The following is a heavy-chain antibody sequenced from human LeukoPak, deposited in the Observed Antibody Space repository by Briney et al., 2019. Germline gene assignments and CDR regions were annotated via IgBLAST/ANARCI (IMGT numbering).Heavy chain of an antibody. CDR1: GFTFSSYG. V-gene: IGHV3-30*02. CDR2: IRYDGSNK. CDR3: ARDPQIYGGNSN. Sequence: GGSLRLSCAASGFTFSSYGMHWVRQAPGKGLEWVAFIRYDGSNKYYADSVKGRFTISRDNSKNTLYLQMNSLRAEDTAVYYCARDPQIYGGNSNWGQGTLVTVSS. J-gene: IGHJ4*02. D-gene: IGHD4-23*01.